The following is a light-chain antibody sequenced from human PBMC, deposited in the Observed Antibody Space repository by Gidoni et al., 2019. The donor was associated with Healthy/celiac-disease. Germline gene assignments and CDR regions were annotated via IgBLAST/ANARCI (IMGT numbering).Light chain of an antibody. V-gene: IGLV2-14*01. Sequence: QSALTQPDSVSGSPGQSITISCTGTSSDVGGYNYVSWYQQHPGKAPKLMIYEVSNRPSGVSNRFSGSKSGNTASLTISGLQAEDEADYYCSSYTSSSTLDVVFGGGTKLTVL. CDR2: EVS. CDR3: SSYTSSSTLDVV. CDR1: SSDVGGYNY. J-gene: IGLJ2*01.